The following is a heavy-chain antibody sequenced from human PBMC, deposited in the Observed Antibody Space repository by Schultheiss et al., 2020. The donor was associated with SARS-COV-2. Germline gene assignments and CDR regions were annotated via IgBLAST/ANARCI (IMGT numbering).Heavy chain of an antibody. CDR2: ISSNGGST. CDR3: ARDALNTAFDI. Sequence: GGSLRLSCSASGFTFSSYAMHWVRQAPGKGLEYVSAISSNGGSTYYADSVKGRFTISRDNSKNTLYLQMNSLRAEDTAVYYCARDALNTAFDIWGQGTMVTVSS. V-gene: IGHV3-64*04. J-gene: IGHJ3*02. CDR1: GFTFSSYA.